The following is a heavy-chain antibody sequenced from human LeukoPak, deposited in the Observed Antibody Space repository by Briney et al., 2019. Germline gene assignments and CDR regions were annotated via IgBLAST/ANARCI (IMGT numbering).Heavy chain of an antibody. CDR1: GFTFSDHY. D-gene: IGHD2-21*01. CDR2: ISSDYSTT. V-gene: IGHV3-11*01. J-gene: IGHJ4*02. CDR3: AKAGTAWDFDY. Sequence: GGSLRLSCAASGFTFSDHYMSWIRQAPGKGLEWLPYISSDYSTTYYADSVKGRFTISRDNAKHSLYLQMNSPRAEDTAVYYCAKAGTAWDFDYWGQGTLVTVSS.